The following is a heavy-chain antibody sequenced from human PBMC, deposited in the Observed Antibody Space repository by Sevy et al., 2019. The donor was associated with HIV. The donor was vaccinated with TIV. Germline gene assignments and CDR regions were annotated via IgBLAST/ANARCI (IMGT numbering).Heavy chain of an antibody. CDR1: GFTFSSYA. V-gene: IGHV3-7*03. Sequence: GGSLRLSCAASGFTFSSYAMSWVRQAPGKGPEWVANIKGDGSEKYYVDSVRGRFTISRDNAKNSLYLQMNSLRGEDTALYYCARDCNSATCLWGLDVWGQGTTVTVSS. CDR2: IKGDGSEK. D-gene: IGHD1-26*01. CDR3: ARDCNSATCLWGLDV. J-gene: IGHJ6*02.